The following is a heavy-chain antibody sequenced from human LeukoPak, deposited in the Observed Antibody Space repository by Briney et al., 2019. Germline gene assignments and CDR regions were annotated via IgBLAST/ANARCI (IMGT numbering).Heavy chain of an antibody. J-gene: IGHJ2*01. CDR3: ARDRGYSYGTFDL. Sequence: PSHTLSLTCTVSGDSITSGGYYCSWIRHHPAKVLLWIGYIYYSGSTYYNPSLKSRVTISVDTSKNQFSLKLSSVTAADTAVYYCARDRGYSYGTFDLWGRGTLVTVSS. CDR2: IYYSGST. D-gene: IGHD5-18*01. CDR1: GDSITSGGYY. V-gene: IGHV4-31*03.